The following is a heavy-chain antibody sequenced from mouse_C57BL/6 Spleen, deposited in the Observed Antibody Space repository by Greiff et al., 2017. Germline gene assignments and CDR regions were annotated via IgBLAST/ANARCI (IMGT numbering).Heavy chain of an antibody. CDR3: ARYPINSSSPAWFAY. J-gene: IGHJ3*01. CDR1: GYTFTSYW. V-gene: IGHV1-50*01. CDR2: IDPSDSYT. Sequence: QVQLQQPGAELVKPGASVKLSCKASGYTFTSYWMQWVKQRPGQGLEWIGEIDPSDSYTNYNQKFKGKATLTVDTSSSTAYMQLSSLTSEDSAVYYCARYPINSSSPAWFAYWGQWTLVTVSA. D-gene: IGHD1-1*01.